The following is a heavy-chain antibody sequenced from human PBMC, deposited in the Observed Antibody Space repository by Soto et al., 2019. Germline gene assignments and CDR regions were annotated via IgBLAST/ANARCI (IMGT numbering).Heavy chain of an antibody. CDR1: GFTFSSYS. Sequence: GGSLRLSCAASGFTFSSYSMNWVRQAPGKGLEWVSSISSSSYIYYADSVKGRFTISRDNAKNSLYLQMNSLRAEDTAVYYCAREVVVVVAATGRRNWFDPWGQGTLVTVSS. V-gene: IGHV3-21*01. CDR3: AREVVVVVAATGRRNWFDP. J-gene: IGHJ5*02. CDR2: ISSSSYI. D-gene: IGHD2-15*01.